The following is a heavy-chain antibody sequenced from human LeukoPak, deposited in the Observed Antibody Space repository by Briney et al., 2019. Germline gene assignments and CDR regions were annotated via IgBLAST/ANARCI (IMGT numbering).Heavy chain of an antibody. Sequence: ASVKVSCKVSGYTLTELSMHWVRQAPGQGLEWMGGIIPIFGTANYAQKFQDRVTITAVESMSTVYMELSSLRSKDTAVYYCARGWLAETTVVTPYNYWGQGTLVTVSS. D-gene: IGHD4-23*01. J-gene: IGHJ4*02. CDR1: GYTLTELS. V-gene: IGHV1-69*13. CDR3: ARGWLAETTVVTPYNY. CDR2: IIPIFGTA.